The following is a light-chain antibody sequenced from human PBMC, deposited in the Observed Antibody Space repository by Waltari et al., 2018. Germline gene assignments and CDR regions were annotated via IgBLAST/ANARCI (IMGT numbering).Light chain of an antibody. CDR3: CSYAGSATPYV. CDR2: EVT. CDR1: RSDVGRYNL. J-gene: IGLJ1*01. V-gene: IGLV2-23*02. Sequence: QSVLTRPAPVSGSPGRSITIPCTETRSDVGRYNLAPWYHKHPAKAPKLMIFEVTNRPSGVSNRFSGSTSGNTASLTISGLQAEDEADYYCCSYAGSATPYVFGTGTKVTVL.